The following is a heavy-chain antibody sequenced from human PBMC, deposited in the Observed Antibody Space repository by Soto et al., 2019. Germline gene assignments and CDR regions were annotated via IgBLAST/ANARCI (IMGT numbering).Heavy chain of an antibody. D-gene: IGHD1-20*01. CDR2: INPASGNT. J-gene: IGHJ6*02. V-gene: IGHV1-3*01. Sequence: QVRLAQSGTEVREPGASVKISCQTSGYRFTTFAIQWVRRAAGQRLEWMGWINPASGNTKYAQKLQGRVRIGAATSGTTVFMELSKLRPEDTAVYFCAREREITADYSLYGLDVWGQGTAISVSS. CDR1: GYRFTTFA. CDR3: AREREITADYSLYGLDV.